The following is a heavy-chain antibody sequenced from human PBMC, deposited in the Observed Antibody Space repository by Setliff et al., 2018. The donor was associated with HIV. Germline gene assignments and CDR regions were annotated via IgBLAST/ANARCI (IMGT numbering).Heavy chain of an antibody. Sequence: PSETLSLTCAVSGASISSFYWSWIRQPPGKGLDWIGYIYYSGSTNYNPSLKSRVTMSVDTSKNRFSLKLNSVTAADTAVYYCARQVPIPGVAVTPIDFWGQGILVTVSS. CDR2: IYYSGST. J-gene: IGHJ4*02. CDR3: ARQVPIPGVAVTPIDF. CDR1: GASISSFY. D-gene: IGHD3-22*01. V-gene: IGHV4-59*08.